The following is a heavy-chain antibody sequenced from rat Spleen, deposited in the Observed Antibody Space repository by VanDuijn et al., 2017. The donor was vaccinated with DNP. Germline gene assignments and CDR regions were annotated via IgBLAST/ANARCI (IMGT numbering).Heavy chain of an antibody. CDR2: ISYDGGST. CDR3: ARMASYTTDYSFDY. CDR1: GFTFSDYY. J-gene: IGHJ2*01. V-gene: IGHV5-22*01. Sequence: EVQLVESGGGLVQPGRSLKLSCAASGFTFSDYYMAWVRQAPTKGLEWVAYISYDGGSTYYGDSVKGRFTISRDNAKSTLYLQMNSLRSDDTATYYCARMASYTTDYSFDYWGQGVMVTVSS. D-gene: IGHD1-6*01.